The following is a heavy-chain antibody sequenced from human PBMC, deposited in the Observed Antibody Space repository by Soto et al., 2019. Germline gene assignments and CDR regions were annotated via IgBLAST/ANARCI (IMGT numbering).Heavy chain of an antibody. CDR1: GGSISSGGYY. V-gene: IGHV4-31*03. Sequence: SETLSLTCTVSGGSISSGGYYWSWIRQHPGKGLEWIGSIYHSGTTYYNPSPKSRVTISVDTSKNRFSLKVSSVTAADTAVYYCAREGGYSTTTDYWGQGTLVT. CDR3: AREGGYSTTTDY. CDR2: IYHSGTT. J-gene: IGHJ4*02. D-gene: IGHD6-13*01.